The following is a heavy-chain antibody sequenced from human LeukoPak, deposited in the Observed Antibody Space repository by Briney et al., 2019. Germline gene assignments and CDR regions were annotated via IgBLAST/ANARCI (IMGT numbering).Heavy chain of an antibody. CDR3: ARHEQWLVPVDY. V-gene: IGHV4-38-2*01. D-gene: IGHD6-19*01. J-gene: IGHJ4*02. CDR1: GNSISSSYY. Sequence: PSETLSLTCAVSGNSISSSYYWGWIRQPPGKGLEWIASIYHSGSTYFNPSLKSRVTISMDTSKNVFSLKLSSVTAADTAVYYCARHEQWLVPVDYWGQGTLVTVSS. CDR2: IYHSGST.